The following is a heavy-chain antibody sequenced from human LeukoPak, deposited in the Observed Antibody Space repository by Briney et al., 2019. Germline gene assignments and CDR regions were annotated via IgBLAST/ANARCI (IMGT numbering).Heavy chain of an antibody. CDR3: ARPLRVTMIRGAAFRASSDFDP. V-gene: IGHV1-2*02. D-gene: IGHD3-10*01. CDR2: INPNSGDT. CDR1: GYLFTGFY. J-gene: IGHJ5*02. Sequence: ASVKVSCKTSGYLFTGFYIHWVRQVPGQGLEWMGWINPNSGDTKSAQKFQGRVTMTRDTSISTAYMEVSRLRYDDTAVYYCARPLRVTMIRGAAFRASSDFDPWGQGTLVTVSS.